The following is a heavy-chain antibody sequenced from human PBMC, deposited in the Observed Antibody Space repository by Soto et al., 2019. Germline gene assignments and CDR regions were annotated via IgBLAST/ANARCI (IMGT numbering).Heavy chain of an antibody. Sequence: GASVKVSCKASGYTFTSYDINWVRQATGQGLEWMGWLNPNSGNTGYAQKFQGRVTMTRNTSISTAYMELSSLRSEDTAVYYCARTVLGFCCSTSCYAANTDYYYYYMDVWGKGTTVTVSS. D-gene: IGHD2-2*01. V-gene: IGHV1-8*01. CDR2: LNPNSGNT. J-gene: IGHJ6*03. CDR3: ARTVLGFCCSTSCYAANTDYYYYYMDV. CDR1: GYTFTSYD.